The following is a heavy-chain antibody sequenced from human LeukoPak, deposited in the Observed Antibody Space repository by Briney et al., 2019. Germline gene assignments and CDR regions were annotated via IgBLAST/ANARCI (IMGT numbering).Heavy chain of an antibody. CDR1: GGSFSGYY. Sequence: SETLSLTCAVYGGSFSGYYWSWIRQPPGKGLEWIGEINHSGSTNYNPSLKSRVTISVDTSKNQFSLKLSSVTAADTAVYYCARGRRGLRLGFDYWGQGTLVTVSS. CDR2: INHSGST. V-gene: IGHV4-34*01. D-gene: IGHD3-16*01. J-gene: IGHJ4*02. CDR3: ARGRRGLRLGFDY.